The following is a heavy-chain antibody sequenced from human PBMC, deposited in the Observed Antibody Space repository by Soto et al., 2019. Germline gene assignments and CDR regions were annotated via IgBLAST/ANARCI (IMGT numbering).Heavy chain of an antibody. CDR1: GFTFSSFA. J-gene: IGHJ4*02. CDR2: ISYDGSNY. CDR3: AKDLRCSGGGCYPTSAFDY. V-gene: IGHV3-30*18. D-gene: IGHD2-15*01. Sequence: QVQLVESGGGVVQPGRSLRLSCAASGFTFSSFAMHWVRQTPGKGLEWVAVISYDGSNYFYADSVKGRFTISRDNSKNTLYLQMSSLRAEDTALYFCAKDLRCSGGGCYPTSAFDYWGQGTLVTVSS.